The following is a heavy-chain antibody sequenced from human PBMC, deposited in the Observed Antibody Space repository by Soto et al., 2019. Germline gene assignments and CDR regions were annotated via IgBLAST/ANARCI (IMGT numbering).Heavy chain of an antibody. J-gene: IGHJ4*02. D-gene: IGHD4-17*01. CDR2: IYSGGST. Sequence: GGSLRLSCAASGFTVSSNYMSWVRQAPGKGLEWVSVIYSGGSTYYADSVKCRFTISSDNSKNTLYLQMNSLRAEDTAVYYCARDQGWDGDYAIHYWGQGTLVTVSS. CDR1: GFTVSSNY. V-gene: IGHV3-53*01. CDR3: ARDQGWDGDYAIHY.